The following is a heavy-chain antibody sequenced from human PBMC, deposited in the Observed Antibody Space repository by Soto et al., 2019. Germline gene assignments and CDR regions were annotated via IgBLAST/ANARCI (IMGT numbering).Heavy chain of an antibody. CDR3: AKTPSRMGGSYHL. Sequence: PGGSLRLSCAASGFTFTNYAMSWVRQAPGKGLEWVSIICGSGDSTYYADSVKGLFTISRDNSKSTLYLQMNSLRAEDTAVYYCAKTPSRMGGSYHLSGQGTLVTVPS. CDR2: ICGSGDST. D-gene: IGHD1-26*01. CDR1: GFTFTNYA. J-gene: IGHJ5*02. V-gene: IGHV3-23*01.